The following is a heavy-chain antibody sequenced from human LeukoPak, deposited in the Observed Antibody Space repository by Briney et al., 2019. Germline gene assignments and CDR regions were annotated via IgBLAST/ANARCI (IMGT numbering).Heavy chain of an antibody. CDR3: ARGSGWYMY. CDR1: GFTFSNYW. V-gene: IGHV3-7*01. J-gene: IGHJ4*02. Sequence: GGSLRLSCAASGFTFSNYWMSWVRQAPGKGLEWVANIKQDGSERYYVDSVKGRFTISRDNAKNSLYLQMNSLRAEDTAVYYCARGSGWYMYWGQGTLVTVSS. CDR2: IKQDGSER. D-gene: IGHD6-19*01.